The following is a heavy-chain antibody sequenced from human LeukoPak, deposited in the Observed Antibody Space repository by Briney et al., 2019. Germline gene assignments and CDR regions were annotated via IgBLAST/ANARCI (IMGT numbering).Heavy chain of an antibody. CDR1: GFTFSSYG. J-gene: IGHJ4*02. CDR3: AKDGGGSYSTFDY. Sequence: GGSLRLSCAASGFTFSSYGMHWVRQAPGKGLEWVAFIRYDGNNKYYADSVKGRFTISRDNSKNTLYLQMNSLRTEDTAVYYCAKDGGGSYSTFDYWGQGTLVTVSS. D-gene: IGHD1-26*01. V-gene: IGHV3-30*02. CDR2: IRYDGNNK.